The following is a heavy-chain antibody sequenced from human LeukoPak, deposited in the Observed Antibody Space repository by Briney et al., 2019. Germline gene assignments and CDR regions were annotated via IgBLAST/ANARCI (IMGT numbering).Heavy chain of an antibody. CDR1: GGTFSSYA. CDR2: IIPIFGTA. V-gene: IGHV1-69*13. J-gene: IGHJ5*02. Sequence: ASVKVSCKASGGTFSSYAISWVRQAPGQGLEWMGGIIPIFGTANYAQKFQGRVTITADESTSTAYMELSNLRSEDTAVYYCARGGRYCSSTSCHTRWFDPWGQGTLVTVSS. D-gene: IGHD2-2*01. CDR3: ARGGRYCSSTSCHTRWFDP.